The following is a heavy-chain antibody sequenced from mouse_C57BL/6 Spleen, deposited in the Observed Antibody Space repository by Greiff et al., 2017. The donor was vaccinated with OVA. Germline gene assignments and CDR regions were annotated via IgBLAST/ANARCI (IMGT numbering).Heavy chain of an antibody. D-gene: IGHD2-5*01. Sequence: EVQLQQSGPELVKPGASVKISCKASGYTFTDYYMNWVKQSHGKSLEWIGDINPNNGGTSYNQKFKGKATLTVDKSSSTAYMELRSLTSEDSAVYYCARRDSKKYYFDYWGQGTTLTVSS. CDR2: INPNNGGT. J-gene: IGHJ2*01. V-gene: IGHV1-26*01. CDR1: GYTFTDYY. CDR3: ARRDSKKYYFDY.